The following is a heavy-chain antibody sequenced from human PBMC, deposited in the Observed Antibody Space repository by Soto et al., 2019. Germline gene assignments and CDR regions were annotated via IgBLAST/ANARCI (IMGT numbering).Heavy chain of an antibody. CDR2: IYSGGST. V-gene: IGHV3-53*01. CDR3: ARDMGQTEAPS. CDR1: GFTVSSNY. D-gene: IGHD3-10*01. J-gene: IGHJ4*02. Sequence: PGGSLRLSCAASGFTVSSNYMSWVRQAPGKGLEWVSVIYSGGSTYYADSVKGRFTISRDNSKDTLYLQMNSLRAEDTAVYYCARDMGQTEAPSWGQGTLVTVSS.